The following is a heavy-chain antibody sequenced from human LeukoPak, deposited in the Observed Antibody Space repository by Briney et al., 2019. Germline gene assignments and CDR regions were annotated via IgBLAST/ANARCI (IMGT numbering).Heavy chain of an antibody. CDR3: AGYCSSTSCYWFPDAFDI. Sequence: PGGSLRLSCAASGFTFSSYDMSWVRQAPGKGLEWVSAISGSGGSTYYADSVKGRFTISRDNSKNTLYLQMNSLRAEDTAVYYCAGYCSSTSCYWFPDAFDIWGQGTMVTVSS. CDR2: ISGSGGST. CDR1: GFTFSSYD. J-gene: IGHJ3*02. D-gene: IGHD2-2*01. V-gene: IGHV3-23*01.